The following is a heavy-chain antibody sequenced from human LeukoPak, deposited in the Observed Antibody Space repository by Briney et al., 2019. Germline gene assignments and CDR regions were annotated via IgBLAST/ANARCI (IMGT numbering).Heavy chain of an antibody. V-gene: IGHV1-58*01. J-gene: IGHJ4*02. CDR1: GFTCTSTA. Sequence: SVMVSCKASGFTCTSTAVQWVRRASGQRLEWIGGTVVGSGNTNYAQKFQERVTITRDMSTSTAYMELSSLRSEDTAVYYCAALLTAYGDYFYYFDYWGQGTLVTVSS. CDR2: TVVGSGNT. D-gene: IGHD4-17*01. CDR3: AALLTAYGDYFYYFDY.